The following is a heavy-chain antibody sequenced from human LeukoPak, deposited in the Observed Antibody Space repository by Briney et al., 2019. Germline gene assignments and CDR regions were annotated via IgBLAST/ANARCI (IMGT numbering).Heavy chain of an antibody. CDR3: AKDRRYSSSPSIPDY. Sequence: WGSLRLSCAASGLTCSSYPNSWPRQAPGEGLEYVSAFSCSGGSTYCADSVKGRFTISRDNSKNTLYLQMNSLRAEDTAVYYCAKDRRYSSSPSIPDYWGQGTLVTVSS. CDR2: FSCSGGST. J-gene: IGHJ4*02. V-gene: IGHV3-23*01. CDR1: GLTCSSYP. D-gene: IGHD6-6*01.